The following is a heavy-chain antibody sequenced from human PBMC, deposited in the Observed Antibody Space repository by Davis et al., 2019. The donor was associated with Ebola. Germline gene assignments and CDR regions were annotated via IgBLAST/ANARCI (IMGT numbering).Heavy chain of an antibody. J-gene: IGHJ2*01. Sequence: GESLKISCAASGFIVSDKYMSWVRQAPGKGLEWVSVLYSGGSTFYADSLEGRFTISRDNSNNTLYLQMNSLRAEDTAIYYCARDYYDSSGYIWYFDLWGRGTLVTVSS. V-gene: IGHV3-53*01. CDR3: ARDYYDSSGYIWYFDL. CDR2: LYSGGST. CDR1: GFIVSDKY. D-gene: IGHD3-22*01.